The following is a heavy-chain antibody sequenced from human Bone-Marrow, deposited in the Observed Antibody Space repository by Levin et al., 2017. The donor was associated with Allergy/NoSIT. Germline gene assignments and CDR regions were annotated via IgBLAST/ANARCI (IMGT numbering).Heavy chain of an antibody. J-gene: IGHJ6*02. Sequence: PGESLKISCQASGYTFTNYAIHWVRRAPGQSLEWMGWINGGKNNAKYSQKFQDRVTISSDTSATTVYMEMRSLRSDDTAVYYCARDGDYDDYEFDFYYGMDVWGQGTTVTVSS. CDR2: INGGKNNA. D-gene: IGHD4-17*01. CDR1: GYTFTNYA. CDR3: ARDGDYDDYEFDFYYGMDV. V-gene: IGHV1-3*01.